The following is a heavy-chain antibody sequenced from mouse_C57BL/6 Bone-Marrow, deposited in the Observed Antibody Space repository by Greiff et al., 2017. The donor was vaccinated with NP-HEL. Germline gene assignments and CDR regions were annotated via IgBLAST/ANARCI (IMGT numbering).Heavy chain of an antibody. J-gene: IGHJ3*01. D-gene: IGHD1-1*01. CDR1: GYTFTDHT. Sequence: LQESDAELVKPGASVKISCKVSGYTFTDHTIHWMKQRPEQGLEWIGYIYPRDGSTKYNEKFKGKATLTADKSSSTAYMQLNSLTSEDSAVYFCAAHYGSSLAWFAYWGQGTLVTVSA. V-gene: IGHV1-78*01. CDR3: AAHYGSSLAWFAY. CDR2: IYPRDGST.